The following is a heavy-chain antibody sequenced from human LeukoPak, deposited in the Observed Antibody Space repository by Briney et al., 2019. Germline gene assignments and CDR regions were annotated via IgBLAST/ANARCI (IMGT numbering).Heavy chain of an antibody. J-gene: IGHJ4*02. CDR3: ARAPITSPFYFDY. CDR2: INWSGGST. Sequence: GGSLRLSCAASGFTFSSYAMSWVRQVPGKGLEWVSGINWSGGSTGYADPLRGRFTISRDNAKNSLYLQMDSLRAEDTALYYCARAPITSPFYFDYWGRGTLVTVSS. D-gene: IGHD2-2*01. V-gene: IGHV3-20*04. CDR1: GFTFSSYA.